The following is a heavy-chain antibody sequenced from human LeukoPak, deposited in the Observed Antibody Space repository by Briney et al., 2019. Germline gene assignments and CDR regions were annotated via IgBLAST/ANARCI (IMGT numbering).Heavy chain of an antibody. Sequence: PGRSLRLSCAASGFTFSSYGMHWVRQAPGKGLEWVAVIWYDGSNKYYADSVKGRITISRDNSKNTLYLQMNRLRAEDTAGYYCGRRLRPIDYWGQGTLVTVSS. CDR1: GFTFSSYG. D-gene: IGHD4-17*01. J-gene: IGHJ4*02. CDR3: GRRLRPIDY. CDR2: IWYDGSNK. V-gene: IGHV3-33*01.